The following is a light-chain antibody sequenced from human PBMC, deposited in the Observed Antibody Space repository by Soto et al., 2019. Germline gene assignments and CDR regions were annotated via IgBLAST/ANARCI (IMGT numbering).Light chain of an antibody. CDR3: SSYSGNYIVL. J-gene: IGLJ2*01. Sequence: QSALTQPPSASGSPGQSVTISCTGTSSDVGGYNFVSWYQHDPGKAPKLMIYEVSKRPSGVPDRFSGSKSGNTASLTVSGLQAEDEADYYCSSYSGNYIVLLGGGTKLTVL. CDR2: EVS. CDR1: SSDVGGYNF. V-gene: IGLV2-8*01.